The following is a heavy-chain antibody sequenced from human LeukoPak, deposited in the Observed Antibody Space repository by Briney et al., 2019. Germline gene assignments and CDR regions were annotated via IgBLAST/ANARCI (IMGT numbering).Heavy chain of an antibody. CDR2: ISAYTGDT. CDR3: ARAYHQGVVVVPPAVARAFDI. V-gene: IGHV1-18*01. D-gene: IGHD2-2*01. Sequence: ASVKVSCKASGYTFTGYGLSWVRQAPGQGLEWMGWISAYTGDTNYARKVQGRVTLTTDTSTSTAYVELRSLTSDDTAIYYCARAYHQGVVVVPPAVARAFDIWGQGTMVIVSS. CDR1: GYTFTGYG. J-gene: IGHJ3*02.